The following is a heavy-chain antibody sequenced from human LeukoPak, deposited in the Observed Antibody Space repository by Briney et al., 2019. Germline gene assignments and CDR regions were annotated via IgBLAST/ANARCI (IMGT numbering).Heavy chain of an antibody. CDR3: AKTESRDYYDSSGYQGGYYFDY. CDR2: ISGSGGST. V-gene: IGHV3-23*01. CDR1: GFAFSDYY. J-gene: IGHJ4*02. D-gene: IGHD3-22*01. Sequence: GGSLRLSCAASGFAFSDYYLSWIRQAPGKGLEWVSAISGSGGSTYYADSVKGRFTISRDNSKNTLYLQMNSLRAEDTAVYYCAKTESRDYYDSSGYQGGYYFDYWGQGTLVTVSS.